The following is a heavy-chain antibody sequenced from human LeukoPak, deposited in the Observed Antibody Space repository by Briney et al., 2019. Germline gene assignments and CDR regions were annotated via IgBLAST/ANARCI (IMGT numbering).Heavy chain of an antibody. Sequence: GGSLRLSCAASGFTFSSYSMNWVRQAPGKGLEWVSYISSSSSTIYYADSVKGRFTISRDNAKNSLYLQMNGLRAEDTAVYYCAIRGSYRSFDYWGQGILVTVSS. J-gene: IGHJ4*02. D-gene: IGHD1-26*01. V-gene: IGHV3-48*04. CDR3: AIRGSYRSFDY. CDR2: ISSSSSTI. CDR1: GFTFSSYS.